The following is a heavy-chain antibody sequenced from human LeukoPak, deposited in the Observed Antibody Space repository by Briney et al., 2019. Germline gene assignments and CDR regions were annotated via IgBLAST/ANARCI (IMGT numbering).Heavy chain of an antibody. CDR2: ISGSGGST. V-gene: IGHV3-23*01. CDR1: GFTFSSYA. J-gene: IGHJ5*02. Sequence: GGSLRLSCAASGFTFSSYAMSWVRQAPGKGLEWVSAISGSGGSTYYADSVKGRFTISRDNAKNSLYLQMNSLRAEDTAVYYCARARLRGGSSMNWFDPWGQGTLVTVSS. CDR3: ARARLRGGSSMNWFDP. D-gene: IGHD6-6*01.